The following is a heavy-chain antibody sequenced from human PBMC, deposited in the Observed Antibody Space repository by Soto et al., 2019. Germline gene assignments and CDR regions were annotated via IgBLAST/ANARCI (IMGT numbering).Heavy chain of an antibody. D-gene: IGHD3-9*01. J-gene: IGHJ6*02. V-gene: IGHV3-23*01. Sequence: GGSLRLSCAASGFTFSSYAMSWVRQAPGKGLEWVSAISGSGGSTYYADSVKGRFTISRDNSKNTLYLQMNSLRAEDTAVYYCARMLYDILTGYSLNYYYYGMDVWGQGTTVTVSS. CDR1: GFTFSSYA. CDR2: ISGSGGST. CDR3: ARMLYDILTGYSLNYYYYGMDV.